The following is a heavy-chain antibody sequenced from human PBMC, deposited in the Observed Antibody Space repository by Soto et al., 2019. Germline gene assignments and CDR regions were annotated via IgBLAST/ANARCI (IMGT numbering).Heavy chain of an antibody. D-gene: IGHD1-26*01. CDR3: AVTSGSYLRDAFDI. V-gene: IGHV1-18*01. J-gene: IGHJ3*02. Sequence: QVHLVQSGAEVKKPGASVKVSCKASGYTFTSYGISWVRQAPGQGLEWMGWISAYNGNTNYAQKLQGRVTMTTGTSTSTAYMELRSQRSDDTAVYYCAVTSGSYLRDAFDIWGQGTMVTVSS. CDR1: GYTFTSYG. CDR2: ISAYNGNT.